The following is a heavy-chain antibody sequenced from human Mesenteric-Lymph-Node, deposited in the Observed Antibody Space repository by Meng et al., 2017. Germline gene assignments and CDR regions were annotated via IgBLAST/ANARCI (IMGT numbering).Heavy chain of an antibody. CDR2: IIPIFGTA. CDR3: ARRVYPHNWNDNYYYGMDV. J-gene: IGHJ6*02. D-gene: IGHD1-1*01. Sequence: SVKVSCKASGYTFTSYGISWVRQAPGQGLEWMGGIIPIFGTANYAQKFQGRVTITADESTSTAYMELSSLRSEDTAVYYCARRVYPHNWNDNYYYGMDVWGQGTTVTVSS. CDR1: GYTFTSYG. V-gene: IGHV1-69*13.